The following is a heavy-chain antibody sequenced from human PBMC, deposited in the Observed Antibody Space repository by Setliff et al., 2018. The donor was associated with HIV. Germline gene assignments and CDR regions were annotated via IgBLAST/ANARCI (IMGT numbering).Heavy chain of an antibody. CDR3: AKGVAGLQYYYYYMDV. J-gene: IGHJ6*03. D-gene: IGHD6-19*01. V-gene: IGHV4-34*01. CDR1: GGSFSGYY. CDR2: ITHSGST. Sequence: LTCAVYGGSFSGYYWTWIRQPPGKGLEWIGEITHSGSTNYNPSLETRVTISVDTSKNQFSLKLSSVTAADTAVYYCAKGVAGLQYYYYYMDVWGKGTTVTVSS.